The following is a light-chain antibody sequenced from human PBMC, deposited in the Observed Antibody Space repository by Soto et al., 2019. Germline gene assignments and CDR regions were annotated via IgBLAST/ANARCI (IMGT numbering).Light chain of an antibody. Sequence: AIRMTQSPSSLPASTGDRVTITCRASQGISSYLAWYQQKPGKAPKLLIYDASSLQSGVPPRFSGSGSGTEFTLTIRSLQPDDIATYYCRQYSSYSAWTFGEGTKVDI. CDR2: DAS. V-gene: IGKV1-8*01. CDR3: RQYSSYSAWT. J-gene: IGKJ1*01. CDR1: QGISSY.